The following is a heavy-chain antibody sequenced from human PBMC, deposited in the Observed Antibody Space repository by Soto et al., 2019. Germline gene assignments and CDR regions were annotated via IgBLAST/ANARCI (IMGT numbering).Heavy chain of an antibody. CDR2: IYPGDSDT. CDR1: GYSFTSYW. D-gene: IGHD6-19*01. Sequence: GEYLKISCKGSGYSFTSYWIGWVRQMPGKGLEWMGIIYPGDSDTRYSPSFQGQVTISADKSISTAYLQWSSLKASDTAMYYCAREGKGIAVAGVFDYWGQGTLVTVSS. J-gene: IGHJ4*02. V-gene: IGHV5-51*01. CDR3: AREGKGIAVAGVFDY.